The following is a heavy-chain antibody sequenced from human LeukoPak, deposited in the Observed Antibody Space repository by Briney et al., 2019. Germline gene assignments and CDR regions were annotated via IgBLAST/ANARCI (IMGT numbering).Heavy chain of an antibody. CDR2: IYYSGST. Sequence: SETLSLTCTVSGGSISSSSYYWGWIRQPPGKGLEWIANIYYSGSTYYTPSLKSRVTISEDTSKNQFSLNLSSVTAADTAVYYCARRRGNSIATRQARYYYYMDVWGKGTTVTVSS. V-gene: IGHV4-39*07. J-gene: IGHJ6*03. CDR1: GGSISSSSYY. CDR3: ARRRGNSIATRQARYYYYMDV. D-gene: IGHD6-6*01.